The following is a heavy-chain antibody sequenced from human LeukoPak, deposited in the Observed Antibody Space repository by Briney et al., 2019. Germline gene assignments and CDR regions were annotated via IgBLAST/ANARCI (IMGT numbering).Heavy chain of an antibody. J-gene: IGHJ3*02. CDR2: ISAYNGNT. V-gene: IGHV1-18*01. Sequence: ASVKVSCKASGYTFTSYGISWVRQAPGQGLEWMGWISAYNGNTNYAQKLQGRVTMTTDTSTSTAYMELSSLRSEDTAVYYCARVAKRIVVVPAAIFGAFDIWGQGTMVTVSS. CDR3: ARVAKRIVVVPAAIFGAFDI. D-gene: IGHD2-2*01. CDR1: GYTFTSYG.